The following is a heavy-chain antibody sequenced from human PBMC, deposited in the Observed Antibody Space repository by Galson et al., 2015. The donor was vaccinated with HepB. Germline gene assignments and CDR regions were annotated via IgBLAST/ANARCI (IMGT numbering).Heavy chain of an antibody. Sequence: SLRLSCAGSEFTFSSYWMNWVRQAPGKGLEWVANINPDGSEKSYVASLRGRFTVSRDNDKNALYLQMDSLRAEDTAVYYCARRISLVRGIITKPDYYYGIDVWGHGTTVTGAS. V-gene: IGHV3-7*03. J-gene: IGHJ6*02. CDR1: EFTFSSYW. CDR3: ARRISLVRGIITKPDYYYGIDV. CDR2: INPDGSEK. D-gene: IGHD3-10*01.